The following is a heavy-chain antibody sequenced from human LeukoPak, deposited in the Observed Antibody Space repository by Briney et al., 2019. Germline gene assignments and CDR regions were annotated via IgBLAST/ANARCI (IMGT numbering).Heavy chain of an antibody. CDR1: GGSISSYY. CDR2: MLYSGST. D-gene: IGHD3-10*01. CDR3: ARRLGRKFGERFYYYHYMDV. V-gene: IGHV4-59*12. J-gene: IGHJ6*03. Sequence: SETLSLTCTVSGGSISSYYWSWIRQPPGKGLEWIGYMLYSGSTNYNPSLKSRVTISVDTSKNQFSLKLSSVTAADTAVYYCARRLGRKFGERFYYYHYMDVWGKGTTVTISS.